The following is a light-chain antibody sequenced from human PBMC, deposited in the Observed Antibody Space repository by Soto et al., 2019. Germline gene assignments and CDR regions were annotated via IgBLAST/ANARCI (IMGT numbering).Light chain of an antibody. CDR3: SSSAGSIHV. J-gene: IGLJ1*01. CDR2: DVT. V-gene: IGLV2-8*01. CDR1: SIDVGGYNY. Sequence: QSVLTQRRSASGSPGQSVTISCAGTSIDVGGYNYVSWYQQYPGKPPKLMIYDVTKRPSGVPDRFSGSKSGNTASLTVSGVQAEDEADYSCSSSAGSIHVFAPGTKVPVL.